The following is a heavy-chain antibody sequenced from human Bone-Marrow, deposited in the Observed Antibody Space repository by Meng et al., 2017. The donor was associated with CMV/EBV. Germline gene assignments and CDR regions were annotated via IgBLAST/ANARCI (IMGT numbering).Heavy chain of an antibody. CDR2: INPSDVST. CDR1: GYTFFSYC. CDR3: ARDPTKYSSSTQYAIYYYYYYGMDV. Sequence: ASVKVSCKASGYTFFSYCIHWVRQAPGQGLEWMGMINPSDVSTNYARKFQGRVTMTRDTSTSTVYMELSSLRSEDTAVYYCARDPTKYSSSTQYAIYYYYYYGMDVWGQGTKVTVS. V-gene: IGHV1-46*01. J-gene: IGHJ6*02. D-gene: IGHD6-6*01.